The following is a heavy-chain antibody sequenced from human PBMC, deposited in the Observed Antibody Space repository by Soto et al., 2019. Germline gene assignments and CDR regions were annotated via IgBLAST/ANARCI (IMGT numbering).Heavy chain of an antibody. Sequence: GESLKISCEGSGYSFTNYWIGWVRQMPGKGLEWMGIVYPRDSDTRYSPSFQGQVTISADKSISTAYLQWSSLKASDTAMYYCATLYYYDHQGPMDVWGQGTTVTVSS. CDR2: VYPRDSDT. CDR1: GYSFTNYW. CDR3: ATLYYYDHQGPMDV. V-gene: IGHV5-51*01. J-gene: IGHJ6*02. D-gene: IGHD3-22*01.